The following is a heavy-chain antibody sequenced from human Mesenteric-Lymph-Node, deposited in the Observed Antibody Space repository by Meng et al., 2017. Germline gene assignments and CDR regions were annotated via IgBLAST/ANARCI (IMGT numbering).Heavy chain of an antibody. Sequence: QVPLQGSGPVRVKPSQALSLTRTVPGGSISSGDYYWSWIRQPPGKGLEWIGCIYYSGSTYYNPSLKGRVTISVDTSKNQFSLNLSSVTAADTAVYYCARGQRSYSGSYPEWFDPWGQGTLVTVSS. V-gene: IGHV4-30-4*01. CDR3: ARGQRSYSGSYPEWFDP. J-gene: IGHJ5*02. D-gene: IGHD1-26*01. CDR1: GGSISSGDYY. CDR2: IYYSGST.